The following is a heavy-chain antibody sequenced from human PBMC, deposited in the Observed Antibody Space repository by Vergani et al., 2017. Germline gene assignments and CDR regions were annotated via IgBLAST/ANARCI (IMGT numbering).Heavy chain of an antibody. V-gene: IGHV3-23*04. CDR3: ANSPLSIAAVRMYYFDY. D-gene: IGHD6-13*01. Sequence: EVQLVESGGGLVKPGGSLRLSCAASGFTFIMHAMSWVRQAPGKGLEWVSAISGSGGSTYYADSVKGRFTISRDNSKNTLYLQMNSLRAEDTAVYYCANSPLSIAAVRMYYFDYWGQGTLVTVSS. CDR1: GFTFIMHA. J-gene: IGHJ4*02. CDR2: ISGSGGST.